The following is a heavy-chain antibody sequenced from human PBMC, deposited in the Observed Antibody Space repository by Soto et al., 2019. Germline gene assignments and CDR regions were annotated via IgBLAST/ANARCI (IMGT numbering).Heavy chain of an antibody. D-gene: IGHD2-2*01. CDR2: IKQDGSGK. CDR3: ARGYCSSTSCPGYYYYYMDV. J-gene: IGHJ6*03. Sequence: GGSLRLSCAASGFTFSSYWMSWVRQAPGKGLEWVANIKQDGSGKYYVDSVKGRFTISRDNAKNSLYLQMNSLRAEDTAVYYCARGYCSSTSCPGYYYYYMDVWGKGTTVTVSS. V-gene: IGHV3-7*01. CDR1: GFTFSSYW.